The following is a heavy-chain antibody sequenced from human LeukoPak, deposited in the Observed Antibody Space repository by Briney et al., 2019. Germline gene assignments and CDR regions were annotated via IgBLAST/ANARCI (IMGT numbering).Heavy chain of an antibody. J-gene: IGHJ3*02. Sequence: SETLSLTCAVYGGSFSSYYWSWIRQPPGKGLEWIGYIYYSGSTNYNPSLKSRVTISVDTSKNQFSLKLSSVTAADTAVYFCAKFYFDSSGYYDVFDIWGQGTMVTVSS. CDR1: GGSFSSYY. CDR3: AKFYFDSSGYYDVFDI. D-gene: IGHD3-22*01. CDR2: IYYSGST. V-gene: IGHV4-59*01.